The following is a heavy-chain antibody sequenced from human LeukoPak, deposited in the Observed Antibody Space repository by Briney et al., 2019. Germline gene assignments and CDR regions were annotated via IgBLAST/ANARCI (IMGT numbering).Heavy chain of an antibody. CDR3: ARVPITLAGTKDAKYFQH. CDR1: GFTFSRYW. V-gene: IGHV3-74*01. Sequence: GGSLRLSCAASGFTFSRYWMHWVRQAPGKGLVWVSRINSDGSSTSYADSVKGRFTISRDNAKNTLYLQMNSLRAEDTAVYYCARVPITLAGTKDAKYFQHWGQGTLVTVSS. CDR2: INSDGSST. D-gene: IGHD6-19*01. J-gene: IGHJ1*01.